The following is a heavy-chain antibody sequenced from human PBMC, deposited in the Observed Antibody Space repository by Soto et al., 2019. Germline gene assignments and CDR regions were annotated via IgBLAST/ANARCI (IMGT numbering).Heavy chain of an antibody. CDR2: IYYSGST. J-gene: IGHJ6*02. CDR1: GGSISSNSYY. D-gene: IGHD2-21*02. V-gene: IGHV4-39*01. CDR3: ARHIVVVTAHYYSGMDV. Sequence: PSETLSLTCTVSGGSISSNSYYWDWIRQPPGKGLEWIGSIYYSGSTYYNPSLKSRVTISVDTSKNQFSLKLSSVTAADTAVYYCARHIVVVTAHYYSGMDVWGQGTTVTVSS.